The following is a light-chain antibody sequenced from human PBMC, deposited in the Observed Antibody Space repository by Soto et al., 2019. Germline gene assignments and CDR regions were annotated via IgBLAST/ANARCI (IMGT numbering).Light chain of an antibody. CDR1: GSDVGAYNY. Sequence: QSALAQPPSASGSPGQSVTISCTGTGSDVGAYNYVSWLQHHPGNAPKLMIYEVTKRPSGVPDRFSGSKSGNTASLTVSGLQVEDEAEYYCCSYGGRVNLVFGGGTKLTVL. V-gene: IGLV2-8*01. J-gene: IGLJ2*01. CDR3: CSYGGRVNLV. CDR2: EVT.